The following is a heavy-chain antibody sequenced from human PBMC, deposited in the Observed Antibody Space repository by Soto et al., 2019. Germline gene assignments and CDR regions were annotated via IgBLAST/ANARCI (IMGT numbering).Heavy chain of an antibody. CDR3: ARQTGTTFLAAFDI. D-gene: IGHD1-1*01. V-gene: IGHV1-8*01. J-gene: IGHJ3*02. CDR1: GYTFTSYD. CDR2: MNANNGNT. Sequence: GASVKVSCKASGYTFTSYDINWVRQATGQGPEWMGWMNANNGNTGYAQKLQGRVTMTTDTSISTAYMELRSLRSDDTAVYYCARQTGTTFLAAFDIWGQGTMVTVSS.